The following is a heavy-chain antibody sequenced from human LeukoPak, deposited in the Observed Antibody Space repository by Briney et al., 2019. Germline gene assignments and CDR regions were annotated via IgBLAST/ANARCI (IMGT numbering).Heavy chain of an antibody. J-gene: IGHJ4*02. CDR1: GFTFSSYE. D-gene: IGHD4-23*01. Sequence: GGSLRLSCAASGFTFSSYEMNWVRQAPGKGLEWDSYISSSGSTIYYADSVKGRFTISRDNAKNSLYLQMNSLRAEGTAVYYCARVYGGNNYFDYWGQGTLVTVSS. CDR2: ISSSGSTI. CDR3: ARVYGGNNYFDY. V-gene: IGHV3-48*03.